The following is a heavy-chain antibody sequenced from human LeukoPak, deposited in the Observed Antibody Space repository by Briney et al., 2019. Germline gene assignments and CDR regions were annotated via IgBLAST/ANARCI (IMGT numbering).Heavy chain of an antibody. J-gene: IGHJ4*02. D-gene: IGHD1-14*01. CDR2: IRPIGITT. V-gene: IGHV3-23*01. CDR3: AKASTVLKPIDS. CDR1: GFTFSTYA. Sequence: HPGGSLRLSCAASGFTFSTYAMNSVRQAPGKGLEWVSAIRPIGITTYYADSVKGRFTISRDNSKNTLYLQMNSLRAGDTAIYYCAKASTVLKPIDSWGQGTLVTVSS.